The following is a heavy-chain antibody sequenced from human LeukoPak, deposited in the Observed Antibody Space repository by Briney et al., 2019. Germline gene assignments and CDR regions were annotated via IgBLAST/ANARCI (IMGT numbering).Heavy chain of an antibody. CDR3: ARDFWSGYYTED. CDR2: INGSSSGSTSIT. D-gene: IGHD3-3*01. Sequence: PGGSLRLSCEFSGIIFSTYATNWVRHAPGKGLECISYINGSSSGSTSITHSANSVKGRFTISRDNAKSLLNLQMDSLSAEDTAVYYCARDFWSGYYTEDWGQGAMVIVSS. V-gene: IGHV3-48*04. J-gene: IGHJ4*02. CDR1: GIIFSTYA.